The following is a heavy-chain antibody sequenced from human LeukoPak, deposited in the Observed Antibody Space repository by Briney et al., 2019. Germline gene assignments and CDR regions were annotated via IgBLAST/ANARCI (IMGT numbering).Heavy chain of an antibody. J-gene: IGHJ4*02. Sequence: GGSLRLSCAASGFAFSSYAMSWVRQPPGKGLEWVSVISRRDDYTYYADSVKGRFTISRDNAKNSLYLQMNSLRAEDTAVYYCARDRWYSSGSPFFDYWGQGTLVTVSS. V-gene: IGHV3-21*01. CDR3: ARDRWYSSGSPFFDY. D-gene: IGHD6-19*01. CDR1: GFAFSSYA. CDR2: ISRRDDYT.